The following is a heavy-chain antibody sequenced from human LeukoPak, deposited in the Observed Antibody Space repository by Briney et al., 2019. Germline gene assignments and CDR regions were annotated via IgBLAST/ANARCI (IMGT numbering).Heavy chain of an antibody. D-gene: IGHD3-10*01. CDR3: VRYVVYGSGIYYFDY. CDR2: IYYSGST. J-gene: IGHJ4*02. Sequence: PSETLSLTCTVSGGSISSYYWCWIWQSPGTGLEWIGYIYYSGSTYYNQSLKSRVTISVDTSKNQFSLKLSSVTAADTAVFYCVRYVVYGSGIYYFDYWGQGTLVTVSS. CDR1: GGSISSYY. V-gene: IGHV4-59*08.